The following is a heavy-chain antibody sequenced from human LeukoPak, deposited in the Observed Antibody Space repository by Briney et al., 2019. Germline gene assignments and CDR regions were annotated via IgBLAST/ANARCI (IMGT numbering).Heavy chain of an antibody. Sequence: PSETLSLTCAVYGGSFSGYYWSWIRQPPGKGLEWIGEINHSGSTNYNPSLKSRVTISVDTSKNQFSLKLSSVTAADTAVYYCARTTDFWSGLNWFDPWGQGTLVTVSS. V-gene: IGHV4-34*01. CDR3: ARTTDFWSGLNWFDP. J-gene: IGHJ5*02. CDR2: INHSGST. D-gene: IGHD3-3*01. CDR1: GGSFSGYY.